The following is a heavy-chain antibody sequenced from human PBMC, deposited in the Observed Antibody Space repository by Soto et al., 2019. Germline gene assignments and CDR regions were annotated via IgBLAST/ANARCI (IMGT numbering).Heavy chain of an antibody. CDR3: ARSLTVTRFDQ. CDR2: VFYTGST. D-gene: IGHD4-17*01. Sequence: QVHLQESGPGLVKPSETLSLFCNVSGGSMSNNYWSWIRQAPGKGLEWIGYVFYTGSTNYNPSLKSRVSPSVDTSKKHFSLRMNSVTAADTAVYYCARSLTVTRFDQWGQGTRVTVS. V-gene: IGHV4-59*01. J-gene: IGHJ4*02. CDR1: GGSMSNNY.